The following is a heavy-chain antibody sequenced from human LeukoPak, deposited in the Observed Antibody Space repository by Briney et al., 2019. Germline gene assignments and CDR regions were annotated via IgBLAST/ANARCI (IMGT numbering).Heavy chain of an antibody. CDR2: INPNSGGT. CDR1: GYTFTGYY. J-gene: IGHJ2*01. V-gene: IGHV1-2*02. Sequence: ASVKVSCKASGYTFTGYYMHWVRQAPGQGLEWMGWINPNSGGTNYAQKFQGRVTMTRDTSISTAYMELSRLRSDDTAVYYCARGLRTAGHYDFWSGTTNEGYFDLWGRGTLVTVSS. D-gene: IGHD3-3*01. CDR3: ARGLRTAGHYDFWSGTTNEGYFDL.